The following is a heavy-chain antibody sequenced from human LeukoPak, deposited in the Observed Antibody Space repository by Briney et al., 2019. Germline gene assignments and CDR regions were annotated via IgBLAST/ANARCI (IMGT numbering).Heavy chain of an antibody. CDR2: IKQDGSDK. CDR1: GFTFSSSC. J-gene: IGHJ4*02. V-gene: IGHV3-7*05. D-gene: IGHD1-26*01. Sequence: AGGSLRLSCAASGFTFSSSCMSWVRQAPGKGLEWVANIKQDGSDKYVDSVKGRFTISRDNAKNSLFLQMNSLRAEDTALYYCARDSGSYYGGIDYWGQGTLVTVSS. CDR3: ARDSGSYYGGIDY.